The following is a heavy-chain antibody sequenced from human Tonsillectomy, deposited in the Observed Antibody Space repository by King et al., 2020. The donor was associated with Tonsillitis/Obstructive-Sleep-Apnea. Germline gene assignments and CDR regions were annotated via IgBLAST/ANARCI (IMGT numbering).Heavy chain of an antibody. CDR3: TTEAGATLYYYYYYMDV. V-gene: IGHV3-15*01. D-gene: IGHD1-26*01. J-gene: IGHJ6*03. CDR1: GFTFSNAW. Sequence: QLVQSGGGLVKPGGSLRLSCAASGFTFSNAWMSWVRQAPGKGLEWVGRIKSKTDGGTTDYAAPVKGRFTISRDDSKNTLYLQMNSLKTEDTAVYYCTTEAGATLYYYYYYMDVWGKGTTVNVSS. CDR2: IKSKTDGGTT.